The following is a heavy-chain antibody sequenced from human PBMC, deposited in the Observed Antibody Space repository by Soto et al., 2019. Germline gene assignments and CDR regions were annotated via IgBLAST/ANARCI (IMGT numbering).Heavy chain of an antibody. CDR1: GFTFGDYA. V-gene: IGHV3-49*04. CDR2: IRSKAYGGTT. J-gene: IGHJ6*02. D-gene: IGHD3-3*01. CDR3: TRDRPEPLNDFWSGHATYYYYYYGMDV. Sequence: GGSLRLSCTASGFTFGDYAMSWVRQAPGKGLEWVGFIRSKAYGGTTEYAASVKGRFTISRDDSKSIAYLQMNSLKTEDTAVYYCTRDRPEPLNDFWSGHATYYYYYYGMDVWGQGTTVTVSS.